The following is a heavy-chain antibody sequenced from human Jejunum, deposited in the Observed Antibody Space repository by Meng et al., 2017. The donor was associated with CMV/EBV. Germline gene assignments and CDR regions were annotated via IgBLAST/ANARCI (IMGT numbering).Heavy chain of an antibody. CDR2: ISDDGTNK. J-gene: IGHJ6*02. V-gene: IGHV3-30-3*01. CDR1: SSHL. D-gene: IGHD2-2*01. Sequence: SSHLMHWVRQAPGKGLEWVGFISDDGTNKYYADSVKGRFTISRDNSKNTLYLQVNSLRPEDTAVYYCARGDCSSATCSVYYYGLDVWGQGTTVTVSS. CDR3: ARGDCSSATCSVYYYGLDV.